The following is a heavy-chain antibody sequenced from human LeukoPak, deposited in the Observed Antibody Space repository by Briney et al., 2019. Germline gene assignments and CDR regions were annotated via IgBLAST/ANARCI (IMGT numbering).Heavy chain of an antibody. CDR2: IYYSGST. D-gene: IGHD6-19*01. Sequence: SETLSLTCTVSGGSISSSSYYWGWIRQPPGKGLEWIGSIYYSGSTYYNPSLKGRVTISVDTSKNQFSLKLSSVTAADTAVYYCARLRYSSGWYGFDYWGQGTLVTVSS. J-gene: IGHJ4*02. V-gene: IGHV4-39*01. CDR1: GGSISSSSYY. CDR3: ARLRYSSGWYGFDY.